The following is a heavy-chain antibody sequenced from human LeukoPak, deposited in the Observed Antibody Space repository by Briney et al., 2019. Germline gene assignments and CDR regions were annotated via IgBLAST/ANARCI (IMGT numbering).Heavy chain of an antibody. J-gene: IGHJ4*02. V-gene: IGHV1-24*01. CDR3: ATENASGSYFDY. D-gene: IGHD3-10*01. Sequence: ASVKASCKVSGYTLTELSMHWVRQAPGKGLEWMGGFDPEDAETIYAQKFQGGVTMTEDTSTDTAYMELSSLRSEDTAVYYCATENASGSYFDYWGQGTLVTVTS. CDR2: FDPEDAET. CDR1: GYTLTELS.